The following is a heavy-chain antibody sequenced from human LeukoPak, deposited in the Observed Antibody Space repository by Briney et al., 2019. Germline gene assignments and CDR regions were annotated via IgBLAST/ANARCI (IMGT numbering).Heavy chain of an antibody. CDR1: GFTFSRYS. CDR2: ISSSSSTI. J-gene: IGHJ4*02. D-gene: IGHD6-19*01. Sequence: PGGSLRLSCAASGFTFSRYSMNWVRQAPGKGLEWVSYISSSSSTIYYADSVKGRFTISRDNAKNSLYLQMNSLRDEDTAVYYCARGLDQAVAGTYYFDYWGQGTLVTVSS. CDR3: ARGLDQAVAGTYYFDY. V-gene: IGHV3-48*02.